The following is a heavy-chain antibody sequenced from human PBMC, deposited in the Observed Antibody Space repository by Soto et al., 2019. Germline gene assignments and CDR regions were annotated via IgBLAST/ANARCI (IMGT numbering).Heavy chain of an antibody. J-gene: IGHJ5*02. Sequence: SATLSLTCTVSGGSISSYYWSWIRQPPGKGLEWIGYIYYSGSTNYNPSLKSRVTISVDTSKNQFSLKLSSVTAADTAVYYCARVKYSSSYNWFDPWGQGTLVTVSS. CDR3: ARVKYSSSYNWFDP. D-gene: IGHD6-6*01. CDR2: IYYSGST. CDR1: GGSISSYY. V-gene: IGHV4-59*01.